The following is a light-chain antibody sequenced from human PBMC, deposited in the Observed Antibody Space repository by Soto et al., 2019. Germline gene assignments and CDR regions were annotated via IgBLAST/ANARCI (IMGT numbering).Light chain of an antibody. CDR2: KAS. Sequence: DIQMTQSPSTLSASVGDRVTITCRASQSISSWLAWDQQKPGKAPKLLIYKASSLESGVPSRFSGSGSGTEFTLTISSLPPDDFATYYCQQYNSSPWTFGQGTKVEIK. CDR1: QSISSW. V-gene: IGKV1-5*03. J-gene: IGKJ1*01. CDR3: QQYNSSPWT.